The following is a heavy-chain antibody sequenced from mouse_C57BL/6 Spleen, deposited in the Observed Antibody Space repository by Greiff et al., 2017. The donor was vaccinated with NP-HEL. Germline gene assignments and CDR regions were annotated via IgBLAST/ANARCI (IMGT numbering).Heavy chain of an antibody. CDR2: IDPSDSYT. J-gene: IGHJ1*03. V-gene: IGHV1-69*01. Sequence: QVQLQQPGAELVMPGASVKLSCKASGYTFTSYWMHWVKQSPGQGLEWIGEIDPSDSYTNYNQKFKGKSTLTVDKSSSTAYMQLSSLTSEDSAVYYCARRGSSYWYFDVWGTGTTVTVSS. CDR1: GYTFTSYW. CDR3: ARRGSSYWYFDV. D-gene: IGHD1-1*01.